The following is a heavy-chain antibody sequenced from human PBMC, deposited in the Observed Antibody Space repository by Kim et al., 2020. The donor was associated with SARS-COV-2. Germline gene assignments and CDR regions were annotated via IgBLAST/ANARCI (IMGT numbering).Heavy chain of an antibody. CDR2: IYYSGST. V-gene: IGHV4-31*03. CDR3: ARGTMVRGVIRYYYYGMDV. CDR1: GGSISSGAYY. Sequence: SETLSLTCTVSGGSISSGAYYWSWIRQHPGKGLEWIGYIYYSGSTYYNPSLESRVTISVDTSKNQFSLKLSSVTAADTAVYYCARGTMVRGVIRYYYYGMDVWGQGTTVTVSS. J-gene: IGHJ6*02. D-gene: IGHD3-10*01.